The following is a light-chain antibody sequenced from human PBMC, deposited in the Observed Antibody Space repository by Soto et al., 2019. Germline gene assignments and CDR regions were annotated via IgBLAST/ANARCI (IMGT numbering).Light chain of an antibody. CDR3: SSYAGSSTYV. J-gene: IGLJ1*01. CDR1: SSDVGGYNY. CDR2: EVT. V-gene: IGLV2-8*01. Sequence: QSALTQPPSASGSPGQSVTISCTGTSSDVGGYNYVDWFQQHPGKAPKLMIYEVTKRPSGVPDRFSGSKSGNTASLTVSGLQAEDEADYYSSSYAGSSTYVFGTGTKLTVL.